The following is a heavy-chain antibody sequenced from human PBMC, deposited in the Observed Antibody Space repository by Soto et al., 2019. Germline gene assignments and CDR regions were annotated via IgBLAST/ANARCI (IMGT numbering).Heavy chain of an antibody. J-gene: IGHJ6*02. V-gene: IGHV1-69*01. CDR3: ARVEAAAGTGYYYYGMDV. CDR1: GGTFSSYA. CDR2: IIPIFGTA. Sequence: QVQLVQSGAEVKKPGSSAKVSCKASGGTFSSYAISWVRQAPGQGLEWMGGIIPIFGTANYAQKFQGRVTITADESTSTAYMELSSLRSEDTAVYYCARVEAAAGTGYYYYGMDVWGQGTTVTVSS. D-gene: IGHD6-13*01.